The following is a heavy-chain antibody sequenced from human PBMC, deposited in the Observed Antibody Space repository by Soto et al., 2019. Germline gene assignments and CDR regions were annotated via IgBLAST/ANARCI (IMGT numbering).Heavy chain of an antibody. D-gene: IGHD3-3*01. J-gene: IGHJ5*02. CDR1: GFTFSSYS. CDR3: ARANAYYDFRGWFDP. CDR2: ISSSSSYI. Sequence: EVQLVESGGGLVKPGGFLRLSCAASGFTFSSYSMNWVRQAPGKGLEWVSSISSSSSYIYYADSVKGRFTISRDNAKNSLYLQMNSLRAEDTAVYYCARANAYYDFRGWFDPWGQGTLVTVSS. V-gene: IGHV3-21*01.